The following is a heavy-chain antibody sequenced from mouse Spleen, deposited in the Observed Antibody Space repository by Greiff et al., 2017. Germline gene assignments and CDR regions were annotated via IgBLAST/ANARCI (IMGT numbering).Heavy chain of an antibody. V-gene: IGHV1-69*01. J-gene: IGHJ3*01. CDR3: ARRYYDGSSYSWFAY. CDR2: IDPSDSYT. D-gene: IGHD1-1*01. Sequence: QVHVKQPGAELVMPGASVKLSCKASGYTFTSYWMHWVKQRPGQGLEWIGEIDPSDSYTNYNQKFKGKATLTVDKSSSTAYMQLSSLTSEDSAVYYCARRYYDGSSYSWFAYWGQGTLVTVSA. CDR1: GYTFTSYW.